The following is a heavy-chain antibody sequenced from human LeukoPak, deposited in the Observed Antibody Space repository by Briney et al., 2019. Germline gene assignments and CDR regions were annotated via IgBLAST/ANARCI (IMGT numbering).Heavy chain of an antibody. CDR3: ASVTVTTWAPDGHMDV. V-gene: IGHV1-69*05. D-gene: IGHD4-11*01. Sequence: GASVKVSCKASGGTFSSYAISWVRQAPGQGLEWMGGIIPIFGTANYAQKFQGRVTITTDESTSTAYMELSSLRIEDTAVYYCASVTVTTWAPDGHMDVWGKGTTVTVSS. J-gene: IGHJ6*03. CDR1: GGTFSSYA. CDR2: IIPIFGTA.